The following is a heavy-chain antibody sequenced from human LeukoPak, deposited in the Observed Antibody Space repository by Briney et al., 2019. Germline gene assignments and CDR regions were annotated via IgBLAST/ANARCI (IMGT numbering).Heavy chain of an antibody. Sequence: PGGSLRLSCAASGFTFSSYWMHWVRQAPGKGLVWVSLINSDGSSTSYADSVKGRFTISRDNAKNTLYLQMNSLRAEDTAVYYCARMEDYYFDYWGQGTLVTVSS. CDR2: INSDGSST. D-gene: IGHD3-3*01. V-gene: IGHV3-74*01. CDR1: GFTFSSYW. CDR3: ARMEDYYFDY. J-gene: IGHJ4*02.